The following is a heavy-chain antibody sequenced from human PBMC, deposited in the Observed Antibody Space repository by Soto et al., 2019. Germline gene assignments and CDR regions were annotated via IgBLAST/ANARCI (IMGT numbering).Heavy chain of an antibody. D-gene: IGHD3-10*02. CDR1: GFTFSSFS. V-gene: IGHV3-30-3*01. Sequence: QVQLVESGGGVVQPGRSLTLSCAASGFTFSSFSMHWVRQAPGKGLAWVAVISYDGSNTHYAESVKGRFNISRDDSKNTVFLQMKNLRGEDSAVYYCARDHGMFLSYYYYGMDVWGQGPTVSVSS. CDR2: ISYDGSNT. J-gene: IGHJ6*02. CDR3: ARDHGMFLSYYYYGMDV.